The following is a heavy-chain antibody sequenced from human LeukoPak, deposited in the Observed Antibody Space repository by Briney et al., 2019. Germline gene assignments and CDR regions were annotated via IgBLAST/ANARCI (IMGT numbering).Heavy chain of an antibody. V-gene: IGHV1-69*05. J-gene: IGHJ3*02. D-gene: IGHD2-2*02. CDR2: IIPIFGTA. CDR1: GGTFSSYA. CDR3: ATRQVVPAAIHDDAFDI. Sequence: SVKVSCKASGGTFSSYAISWVRQAPGQGLEWMGGIIPIFGTANYAQKFQGRVTITTDESTSTAYMELSSLRSEDTAVYYCATRQVVPAAIHDDAFDIWGQGTMVTVSS.